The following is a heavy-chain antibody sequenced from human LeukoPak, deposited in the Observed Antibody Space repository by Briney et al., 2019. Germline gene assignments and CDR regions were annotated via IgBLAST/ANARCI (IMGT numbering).Heavy chain of an antibody. CDR1: GFTFSSYG. CDR2: IWYDESNK. Sequence: GGSLRLSCAASGFTFSSYGMHWVRQAPGRGLEWVAVIWYDESNKYYADSVKGRFTISRDNSKNTLYLQMNSLRAEDTAVYYCARGYNSGSTWNFQHWGQGTLVTVSS. CDR3: ARGYNSGSTWNFQH. V-gene: IGHV3-33*01. J-gene: IGHJ1*01. D-gene: IGHD1-26*01.